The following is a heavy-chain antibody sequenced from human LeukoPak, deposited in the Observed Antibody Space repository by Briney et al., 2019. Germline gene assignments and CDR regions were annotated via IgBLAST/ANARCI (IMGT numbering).Heavy chain of an antibody. Sequence: GGSLRLSCEASGFSFSSYAMRWVRQVPGKGLEWVSGISGTSGSIDYADSVKGRFTISRDNAKNSLYLQMNSLRAEDTAVYYCARDWGSTNYFDYWGQGTLVTVSS. J-gene: IGHJ4*02. CDR1: GFSFSSYA. V-gene: IGHV3-21*01. CDR3: ARDWGSTNYFDY. CDR2: ISGTSGSI. D-gene: IGHD2-8*01.